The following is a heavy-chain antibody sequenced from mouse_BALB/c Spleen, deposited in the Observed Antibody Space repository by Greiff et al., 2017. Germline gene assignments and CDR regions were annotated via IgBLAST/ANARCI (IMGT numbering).Heavy chain of an antibody. D-gene: IGHD3-1*01. CDR3: ARRRAAMDY. Sequence: VMLVESGAELVRPGTSVKVSCKASGYAFTNYLIEWVKQRPGQGLEWIGVINPGSGGTNYNEKFKGKATLTADKSSSTAYMQLSSLTSDDSAVYFCARRRAAMDYWGQGTSVTVSS. CDR2: INPGSGGT. V-gene: IGHV1-54*03. J-gene: IGHJ4*01. CDR1: GYAFTNYL.